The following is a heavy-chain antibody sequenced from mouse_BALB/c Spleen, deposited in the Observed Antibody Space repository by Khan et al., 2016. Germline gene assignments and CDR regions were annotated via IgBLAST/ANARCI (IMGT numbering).Heavy chain of an antibody. J-gene: IGHJ2*01. CDR2: IRSKANNHAT. V-gene: IGHV6-6*01. Sequence: EVKLEESGGGLVQPGGSMKLSCAASGFTFSDAWMDWVRQFPEKGLEWVAEIRSKANNHATYYAESVKGRFTISRDDSKSSVYRQLNSLRAEDADCYFCIGRWLLRPYFDYWGQGTALTVSS. CDR3: IGRWLLRPYFDY. D-gene: IGHD2-3*01. CDR1: GFTFSDAW.